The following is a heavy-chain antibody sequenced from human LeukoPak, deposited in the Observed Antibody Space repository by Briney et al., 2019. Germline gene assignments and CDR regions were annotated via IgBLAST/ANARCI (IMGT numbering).Heavy chain of an antibody. V-gene: IGHV1-69*01. CDR2: IIPIFGTA. J-gene: IGHJ3*02. CDR1: GGTFSSYA. D-gene: IGHD3-16*01. Sequence: ASVKVSCKASGGTFSSYAISWVRQAPGQGLEWMGGIIPIFGTANYAQKFQGRVTITADESTSTAYMELSSLRSEDTAVYYCARVGELFPNDAFDIWGQGTMVTVSS. CDR3: ARVGELFPNDAFDI.